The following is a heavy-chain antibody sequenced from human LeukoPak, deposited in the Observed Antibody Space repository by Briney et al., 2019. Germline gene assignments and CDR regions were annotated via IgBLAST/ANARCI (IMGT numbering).Heavy chain of an antibody. V-gene: IGHV1-18*01. CDR1: GYTFTSYG. D-gene: IGHD1-26*01. CDR2: ISAYNGNT. Sequence: ASEKVSCKASGYTFTSYGISWVRQAPGQGREWMGWISAYNGNTNYAQKVQGRVTMTTDTSTSTAYMELRSLRSDDTAVYYCARDPQQLVGATGGGFNFWGQGTLVTVSS. J-gene: IGHJ4*02. CDR3: ARDPQQLVGATGGGFNF.